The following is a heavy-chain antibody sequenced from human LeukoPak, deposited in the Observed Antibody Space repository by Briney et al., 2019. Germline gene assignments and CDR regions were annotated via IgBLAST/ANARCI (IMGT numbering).Heavy chain of an antibody. J-gene: IGHJ4*02. Sequence: SETLSLTCTVSGGSISSTTYYWGWIRQPPGKGLEWIGSIYYSGSTYYNPSLKSRVTISVDTSKHQFSLRLSSMTAADTAVYYCAKLWSGLRPPDYWGQGTLVTVSS. D-gene: IGHD3-3*01. V-gene: IGHV4-39*01. CDR1: GGSISSTTYY. CDR3: AKLWSGLRPPDY. CDR2: IYYSGST.